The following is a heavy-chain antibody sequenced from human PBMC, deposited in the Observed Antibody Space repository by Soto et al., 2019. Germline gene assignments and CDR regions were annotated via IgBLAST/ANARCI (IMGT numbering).Heavy chain of an antibody. CDR2: MYKTGST. D-gene: IGHD2-21*02. V-gene: IGHV4-59*01. J-gene: IGHJ6*02. CDR3: ARDLWGYCGTDCYPLDV. CDR1: RRSFFGYY. Sequence: SETLSLTCAVNRRSFFGYYWSWMGKSPGKGLEWIGYMYKTGSTVYNPSFKSRVTISVDTSKNQFSLKLNSVTAADTAVYYCARDLWGYCGTDCYPLDVWGQGTTVTVS.